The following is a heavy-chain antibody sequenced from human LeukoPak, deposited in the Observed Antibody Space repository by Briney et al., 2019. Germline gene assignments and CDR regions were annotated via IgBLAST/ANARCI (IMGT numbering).Heavy chain of an antibody. CDR3: AKDFSTVDYYYYGMDV. D-gene: IGHD2/OR15-2a*01. CDR1: GFTFSTYA. J-gene: IGHJ6*02. V-gene: IGHV3-23*01. CDR2: IGISGSST. Sequence: GGSLRLSCAASGFTFSTYAMNWVRQAPGKGLEWVSTIGISGSSTYYADSVRGRFTISRDNSKNTLYLQVSSLTAEDTAVYYCAKDFSTVDYYYYGMDVWGQGSTASVSS.